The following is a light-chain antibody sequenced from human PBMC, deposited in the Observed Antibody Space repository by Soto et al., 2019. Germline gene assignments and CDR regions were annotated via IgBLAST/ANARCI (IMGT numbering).Light chain of an antibody. J-gene: IGKJ1*01. CDR1: QSVSTN. CDR2: GAS. CDR3: QQYSNWSPWT. V-gene: IGKV3D-15*01. Sequence: IVMTQSPATLSVSPGQRATLSCRASQSVSTNLAWYQQKPGQAPRLLIYGASTRATGITARFSGSGSGTEFTLTISGLQSDDFAVYYCQQYSNWSPWTFGQGTRVDFK.